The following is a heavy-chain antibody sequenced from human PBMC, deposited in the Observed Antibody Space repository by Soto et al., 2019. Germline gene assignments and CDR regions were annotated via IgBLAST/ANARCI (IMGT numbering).Heavy chain of an antibody. CDR3: VRHVPAAGYYYGMDV. CDR2: SIPILGTA. J-gene: IGHJ6*02. CDR1: GGTFSSYA. D-gene: IGHD2-2*01. V-gene: IGHV1-69*12. Sequence: QVQLVQSGAEVKKPGSSVKVSCKASGGTFSSYAISWVRQAPGQGREWMGGSIPILGTANYAQKFQGRVTIPAEESTSKAYMELSSMRSEDTDVYYCVRHVPAAGYYYGMDVWGQGTTVTVSS.